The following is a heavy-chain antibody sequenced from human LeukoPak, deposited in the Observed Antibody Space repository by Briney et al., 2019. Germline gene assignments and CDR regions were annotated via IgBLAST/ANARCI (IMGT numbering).Heavy chain of an antibody. J-gene: IGHJ5*02. V-gene: IGHV3-23*01. D-gene: IGHD1-26*01. CDR2: IDPSGGGT. Sequence: GGSLRLSCAASGFTFSSYAMSWVRQTPGKGLEWVSGIDPSGGGTYYADSVKGRFTISRDNSKNTLYLQMKSLKTEDTALYYCTRDSGTYNWFDPWGQGTLVTVSS. CDR1: GFTFSSYA. CDR3: TRDSGTYNWFDP.